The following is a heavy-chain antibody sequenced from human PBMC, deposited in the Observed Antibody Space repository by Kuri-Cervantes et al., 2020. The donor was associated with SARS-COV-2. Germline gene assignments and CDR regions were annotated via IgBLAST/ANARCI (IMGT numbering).Heavy chain of an antibody. V-gene: IGHV3-30*03. Sequence: GGSLRLSCAASGFTFTNSGIHWVRQAPGKGLEWVALTSYGGTNKYFADSVKGRFTISRDNSRNTLYVQMNSLRAEDTAVYYCVRDGDHWNFDYWGRGTLVTVSS. J-gene: IGHJ4*02. CDR2: TSYGGTNK. CDR1: GFTFTNSG. D-gene: IGHD1-1*01. CDR3: VRDGDHWNFDY.